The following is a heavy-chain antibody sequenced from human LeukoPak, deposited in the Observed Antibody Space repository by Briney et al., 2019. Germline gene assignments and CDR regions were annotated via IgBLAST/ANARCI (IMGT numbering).Heavy chain of an antibody. J-gene: IGHJ6*03. V-gene: IGHV1-69*05. CDR1: GGTFSSYA. D-gene: IGHD3-3*01. CDR2: IIPIFGTA. CDR3: ARGSDNPPRFWSGYPPYYYYYMDV. Sequence: SVKVSCKASGGTFSSYAISWVRQAPGQGLEWMGGIIPIFGTANYAQKFQGRVTITTDESTSTAYMELSSLRSEDTAVYYCARGSDNPPRFWSGYPPYYYYYMDVWGKGTTVTVSS.